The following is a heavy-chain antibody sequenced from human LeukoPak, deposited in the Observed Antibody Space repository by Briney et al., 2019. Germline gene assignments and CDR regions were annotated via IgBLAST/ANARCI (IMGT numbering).Heavy chain of an antibody. D-gene: IGHD3-10*01. J-gene: IGHJ4*02. CDR2: INSDGSST. CDR1: GFTFSSYW. CDR3: TTTTLWFGELKTPFDY. V-gene: IGHV3-74*01. Sequence: GGSLRLSCAASGFTFSSYWMHWVRQAPGKGLVWVSRINSDGSSTSYADSVKGRFTISRDNAKNTLYLQMNSLRAEDTAVYYCTTTTLWFGELKTPFDYWGQGTLVTVSS.